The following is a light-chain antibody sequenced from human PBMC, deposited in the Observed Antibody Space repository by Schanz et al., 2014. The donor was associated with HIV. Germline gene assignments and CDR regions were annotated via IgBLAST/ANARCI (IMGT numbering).Light chain of an antibody. V-gene: IGLV2-14*02. CDR3: SSYTSSSTGVV. CDR1: SSDVGSYNL. Sequence: QSALTHPASVSGSPGQSITISCTGTSSDVGSYNLVSWYQQHPGKAPKLMIYEVSKRPSGVSNRFSGSKSGNTASLTISGLQAEDEADYYCSSYTSSSTGVVFGGGTKVTVL. CDR2: EVS. J-gene: IGLJ2*01.